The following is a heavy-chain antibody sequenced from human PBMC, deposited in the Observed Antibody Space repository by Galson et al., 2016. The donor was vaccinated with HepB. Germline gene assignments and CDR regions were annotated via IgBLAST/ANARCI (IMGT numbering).Heavy chain of an antibody. D-gene: IGHD4-23*01. V-gene: IGHV3-49*03. CDR3: SRDPFPLLYGGNSY. CDR2: IRSKAYGGTT. J-gene: IGHJ4*02. Sequence: SLRLSCAASGLTFGDYGMSWFRQAPGKGLEWVGFIRSKAYGGTTVYAASVKGRFTISRDDSKSTAYLQMNSLKTEDTAVYYCSRDPFPLLYGGNSYWGQGTLVTVSS. CDR1: GLTFGDYG.